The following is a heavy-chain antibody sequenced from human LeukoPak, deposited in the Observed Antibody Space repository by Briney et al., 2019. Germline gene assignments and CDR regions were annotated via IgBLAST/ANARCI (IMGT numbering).Heavy chain of an antibody. CDR2: IYYSGST. CDR1: GGSISSYY. V-gene: IGHV4-59*12. J-gene: IGHJ3*02. CDR3: ARETRKEGYYGSPDAFDI. D-gene: IGHD3-10*01. Sequence: SETLSLTCTVSGGSISSYYWSWIRQPPGKGLEWIGYIYYSGSTNYNPSLKSRVTISVDTSKNQFSLRLSSVTAADTAVYYCARETRKEGYYGSPDAFDIWGQGTMVTVSS.